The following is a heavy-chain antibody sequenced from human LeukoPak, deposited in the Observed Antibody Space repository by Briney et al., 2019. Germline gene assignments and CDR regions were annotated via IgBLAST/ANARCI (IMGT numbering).Heavy chain of an antibody. D-gene: IGHD6-19*01. Sequence: PGGSLRLSCAASGFTFSSYSMNWVRQAPGKGLEGVSSISSSSSYIYYADSVKGRFTISRDNAKNSLYLQMNSLRAEDTAVYYCARDLRSSGWYYFDYWGQGTLVTVSS. V-gene: IGHV3-21*01. CDR2: ISSSSSYI. CDR3: ARDLRSSGWYYFDY. CDR1: GFTFSSYS. J-gene: IGHJ4*02.